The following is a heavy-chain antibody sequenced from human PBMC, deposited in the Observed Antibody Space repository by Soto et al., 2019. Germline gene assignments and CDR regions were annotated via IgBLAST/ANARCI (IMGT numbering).Heavy chain of an antibody. Sequence: PSETLSLTCAVSSCTIISSNWWSWVRQPPGKGLEWIVEIYHSGSTNYNPSLKSRVTISVDNSKNQFSLNLSSVTAADTAVYYCGGSLGYCSSTSCHLDSFNIWGKGTMVTVSS. CDR3: GGSLGYCSSTSCHLDSFNI. D-gene: IGHD2-2*01. CDR1: SCTIISSNW. J-gene: IGHJ3*02. CDR2: IYHSGST. V-gene: IGHV4-4*02.